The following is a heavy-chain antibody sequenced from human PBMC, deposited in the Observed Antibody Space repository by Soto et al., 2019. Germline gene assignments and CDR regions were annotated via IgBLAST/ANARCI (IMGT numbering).Heavy chain of an antibody. CDR3: ASGSSWYHDAFDI. CDR2: INAGNGNT. CDR1: GYTFTSYA. Sequence: ASVKVSRKASGYTFTSYAMHWVRQAPGQRLEWMGWINAGNGNTKYSQKFQGRVTITRDTSASTAYMELSSLRSEDTAVYYCASGSSWYHDAFDIWGQGTMVTVSS. J-gene: IGHJ3*02. V-gene: IGHV1-3*01. D-gene: IGHD6-13*01.